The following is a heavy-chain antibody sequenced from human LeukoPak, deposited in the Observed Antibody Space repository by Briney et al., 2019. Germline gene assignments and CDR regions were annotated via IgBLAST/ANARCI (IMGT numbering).Heavy chain of an antibody. CDR3: ATADSSAYREHDGFDL. CDR1: GYSFTSFW. V-gene: IGHV5-51*01. D-gene: IGHD3-22*01. Sequence: GESLKISCKGSGYSFTSFWIGWVRQMPGKGLECMGIIYPRDSDTRYSPSFQGQVTISADKSISTAYLQWSSLKASDTAMYYCATADSSAYREHDGFDLWGQGTMVTVSS. CDR2: IYPRDSDT. J-gene: IGHJ3*01.